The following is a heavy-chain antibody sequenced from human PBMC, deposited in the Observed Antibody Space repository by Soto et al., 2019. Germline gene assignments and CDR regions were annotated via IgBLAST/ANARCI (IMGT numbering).Heavy chain of an antibody. J-gene: IGHJ3*02. CDR3: ARHGRESNYELSDACDI. Sequence: ESLQISCKGSGCRFTRYLIGRVRQMPGKGLEWMGIIYPGDSDTRYSPSFQGQVTISADKSISTAYLQWSSLKASDTAMYYCARHGRESNYELSDACDICGQGAMVT. CDR2: IYPGDSDT. CDR1: GCRFTRYL. D-gene: IGHD4-4*01. V-gene: IGHV5-51*01.